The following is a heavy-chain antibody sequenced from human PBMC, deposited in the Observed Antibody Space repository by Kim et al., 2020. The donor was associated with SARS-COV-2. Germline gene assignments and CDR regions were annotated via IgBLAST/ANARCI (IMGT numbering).Heavy chain of an antibody. V-gene: IGHV3-13*01. CDR2: IGTKADT. J-gene: IGHJ2*01. CDR1: GFTFSSYD. Sequence: GGSLRLSCAASGFTFSSYDMHWVRQGTGKGLEWVSSIGTKADTYYPDSVKDRFTISRENAKDSFYPQMNSLRDEDPAGYYFARGPIEEGIRATKGYFDRWGPGTVVTVSS. CDR3: ARGPIEEGIRATKGYFDR. D-gene: IGHD1-20*01.